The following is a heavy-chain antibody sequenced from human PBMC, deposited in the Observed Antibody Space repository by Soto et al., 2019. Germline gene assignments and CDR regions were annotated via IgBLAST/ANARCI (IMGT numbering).Heavy chain of an antibody. V-gene: IGHV1-18*01. CDR3: ARDVDERLTGYYIPFDY. CDR1: DYTFASYG. Sequence: ASVKVSCKASDYTFASYGVSWVRQAPGQGLEWMGWISAYTGNTNYAQRFQGRVTLTTDTSTSTAYMELRSLTSDDTALYYCARDVDERLTGYYIPFDYWGQGTQVTVSS. CDR2: ISAYTGNT. D-gene: IGHD3-9*01. J-gene: IGHJ4*02.